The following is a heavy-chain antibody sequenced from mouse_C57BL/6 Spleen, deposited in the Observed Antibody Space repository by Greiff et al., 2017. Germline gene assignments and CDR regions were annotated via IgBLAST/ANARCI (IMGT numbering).Heavy chain of an antibody. D-gene: IGHD1-1*01. J-gene: IGHJ2*01. CDR2: INPYNGGT. CDR1: GYTFTDYY. CDR3: ARGTTAVVADFDY. V-gene: IGHV1-19*01. Sequence: EVQLQQSGPVLVKPGASVKMSCKASGYTFTDYYMNWVKQSHGKSLGWIGVINPYNGGTSYNQKFKGKATLTVDKSSSTAYMELNSLTSEDSAVYYCARGTTAVVADFDYWGQGTTLTVSS.